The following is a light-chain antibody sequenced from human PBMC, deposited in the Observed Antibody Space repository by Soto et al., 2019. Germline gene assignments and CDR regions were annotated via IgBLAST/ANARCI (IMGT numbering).Light chain of an antibody. Sequence: EIVMTQSPGTLSVSPGERATLSCRASQSVTSNLAWYQQKPGQAPRLLIYGASTRATGIPARFSGSGSGTEFTLTISSLLSEDFAVYYCQQYNSWPPGTFGQGTKLEIK. J-gene: IGKJ2*02. CDR2: GAS. CDR1: QSVTSN. V-gene: IGKV3-15*01. CDR3: QQYNSWPPGT.